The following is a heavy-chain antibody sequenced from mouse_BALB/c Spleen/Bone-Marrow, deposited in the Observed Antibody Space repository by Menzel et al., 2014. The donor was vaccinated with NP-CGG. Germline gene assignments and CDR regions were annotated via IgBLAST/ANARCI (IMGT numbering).Heavy chain of an antibody. V-gene: IGHV1-63*02. J-gene: IGHJ2*01. D-gene: IGHD4-1*01. Sequence: VQLQQSGAELVRPGTSVKISCKASGYTFTNYWLGWVKQGPGHGLEWIGDIYPGGGYTNYNEKFKGKATLTADTSSSTACMQLSSLTSEDSAVYFCARRGTGVDYWGQGTTLTVSS. CDR1: GYTFTNYW. CDR2: IYPGGGYT. CDR3: ARRGTGVDY.